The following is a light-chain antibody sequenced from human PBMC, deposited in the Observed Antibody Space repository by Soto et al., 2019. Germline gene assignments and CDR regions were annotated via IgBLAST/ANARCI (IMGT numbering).Light chain of an antibody. V-gene: IGKV1-5*01. CDR3: QQYNSYSLDT. CDR2: DAS. CDR1: QSISSW. Sequence: DIPMTQSPSTLSASVGDRVTITCRASQSISSWLAWYQQKPGKAPKLLIYDASSLESGVPSRFSCSGSGTEFTLTISSLQPDDFATYYCQQYNSYSLDTFGQGTKLEIK. J-gene: IGKJ2*01.